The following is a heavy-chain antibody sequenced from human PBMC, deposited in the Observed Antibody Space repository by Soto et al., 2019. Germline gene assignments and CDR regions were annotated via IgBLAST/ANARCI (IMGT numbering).Heavy chain of an antibody. J-gene: IGHJ4*02. CDR2: ISAYNGIT. Sequence: QVQLVQSGAEVKEPGASVKVSCKASGYTFTNYGVRWVRQAPGQGLEWMGWISAYNGITNYAQRLQGRVTMTTDTSTNTAYMELSSLRSDDTAVYYCARVPIHYDRIGYNDNWGQGTLVTGSS. CDR1: GYTFTNYG. V-gene: IGHV1-18*01. D-gene: IGHD3-22*01. CDR3: ARVPIHYDRIGYNDN.